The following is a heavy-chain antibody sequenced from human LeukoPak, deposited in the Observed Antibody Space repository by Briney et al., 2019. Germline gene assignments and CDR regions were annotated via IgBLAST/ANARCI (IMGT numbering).Heavy chain of an antibody. CDR2: ISYDGSNK. CDR3: ARGRRDWNYVWGYYYYMDV. J-gene: IGHJ6*03. CDR1: GFTFSSYA. V-gene: IGHV3-30*01. Sequence: GRSLRLSCAASGFTFSSYAMHWVRQAPGKGLEWVAVISYDGSNKYYADSVKGRFTISRDNSKNTLYLQMNSLRAEDTAVYYCARGRRDWNYVWGYYYYMDVWGKGTTVTVSS. D-gene: IGHD1-7*01.